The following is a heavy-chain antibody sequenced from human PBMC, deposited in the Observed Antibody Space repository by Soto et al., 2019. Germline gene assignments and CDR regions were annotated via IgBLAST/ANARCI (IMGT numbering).Heavy chain of an antibody. CDR1: GGSISSGGYS. Sequence: QLQLQESGSGLVKPSQTLSLTCAVSGGSISSGGYSWSWIRQPPGKGLEWIGYIYHSGSTYYNPSLKSRAXIXSDRSKNQFSLQLSSVTAADTAVYYCARGNVVAIDYWGQGTLVTVSS. D-gene: IGHD2-21*01. J-gene: IGHJ4*02. CDR2: IYHSGST. CDR3: ARGNVVAIDY. V-gene: IGHV4-30-2*01.